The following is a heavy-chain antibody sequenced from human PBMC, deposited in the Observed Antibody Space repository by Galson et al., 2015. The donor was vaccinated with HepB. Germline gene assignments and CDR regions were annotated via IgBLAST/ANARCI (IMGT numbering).Heavy chain of an antibody. D-gene: IGHD3-3*01. CDR3: ARDLGFPYYGGMDV. CDR1: GFTFSSYS. CDR2: ISSSSSTI. J-gene: IGHJ6*02. V-gene: IGHV3-48*04. Sequence: SLRLSCAASGFTFSSYSMNWVRQAPGKGLEWVSYISSSSSTIYYADSVKGRFTISRDNAKNSLYLQMNSLRAEDTAVYYCARDLGFPYYGGMDVWGQGTTVTVSS.